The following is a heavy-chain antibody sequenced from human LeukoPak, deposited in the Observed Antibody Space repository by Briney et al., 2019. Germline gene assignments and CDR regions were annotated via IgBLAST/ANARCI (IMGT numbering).Heavy chain of an antibody. V-gene: IGHV1-8*01. Sequence: GASVTVSCKASEYTFTSYDINWVRQATGQGLEWMGWMNPNSGNTGYAQKFQGRVTMTRVTSISTAYMELNNLTSEDTAVYYCARGSWGEIAGRKSFEFWGQGSLVTASS. J-gene: IGHJ4*02. D-gene: IGHD6-6*01. CDR3: ARGSWGEIAGRKSFEF. CDR1: EYTFTSYD. CDR2: MNPNSGNT.